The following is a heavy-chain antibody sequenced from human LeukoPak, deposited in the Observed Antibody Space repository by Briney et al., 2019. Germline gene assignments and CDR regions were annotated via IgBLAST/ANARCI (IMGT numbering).Heavy chain of an antibody. V-gene: IGHV4-39*07. CDR1: GGSISSSSYY. CDR3: ASVNAAGTELALFDY. D-gene: IGHD1-26*01. Sequence: SETLSLTCTVSGGSISSSSYYWGWIRQPPGKGLEWIGSIYYSGSTYYNPSLKSRVTISVDTSKNQFSLKLSSVTAADTAVYYCASVNAAGTELALFDYWGQGTLVTVSS. CDR2: IYYSGST. J-gene: IGHJ4*02.